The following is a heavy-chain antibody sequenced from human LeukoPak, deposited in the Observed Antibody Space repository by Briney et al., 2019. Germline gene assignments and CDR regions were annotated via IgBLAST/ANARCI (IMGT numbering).Heavy chain of an antibody. Sequence: PGGSLRLSCAASEFTFGSYWMHWVRKAPGKGLVWFSRINRDGSSTSYADSVEGRFTISRDNAKNTLYLQMNSLRAEDTAVYYCARGVGYCSSTSCYWWFDPWGQGTLVTVSS. V-gene: IGHV3-74*01. J-gene: IGHJ5*02. D-gene: IGHD2-2*01. CDR2: INRDGSST. CDR1: EFTFGSYW. CDR3: ARGVGYCSSTSCYWWFDP.